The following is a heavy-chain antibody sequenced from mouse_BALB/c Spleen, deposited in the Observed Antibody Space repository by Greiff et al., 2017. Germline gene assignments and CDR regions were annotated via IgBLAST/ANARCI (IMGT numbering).Heavy chain of an antibody. D-gene: IGHD2-4*01. CDR2: ISSGGNYT. CDR1: GFTFSIYA. J-gene: IGHJ3*01. V-gene: IGHV5-9-3*01. CDR3: ARDDYDERLFAY. Sequence: EVPGVESGGGLVKPGGSLKLSCAASGFTFSIYAMSWVRQTPEKRLEWVAIISSGGNYTYYPDSVKGRFTISRDNAKNTLYLQMSSLRSEDTAMYYCARDDYDERLFAYWGQGTLVSVSA.